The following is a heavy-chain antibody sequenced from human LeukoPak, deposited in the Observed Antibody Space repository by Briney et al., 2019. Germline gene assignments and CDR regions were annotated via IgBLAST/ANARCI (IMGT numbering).Heavy chain of an antibody. D-gene: IGHD5-24*01. J-gene: IGHJ5*02. CDR2: ISYDGSNK. CDR1: GFTFSSYA. CDR3: AREGMRWLQLLYWFDP. Sequence: PGGSLRLSCAASGFTFSSYAMHWVRQAPGKGLEWVAVISYDGSNKYYADSVKGRFTISRDNSKNTLYLQMNSLRAEDTAVYYCAREGMRWLQLLYWFDPWGQGTLVTVSS. V-gene: IGHV3-30*04.